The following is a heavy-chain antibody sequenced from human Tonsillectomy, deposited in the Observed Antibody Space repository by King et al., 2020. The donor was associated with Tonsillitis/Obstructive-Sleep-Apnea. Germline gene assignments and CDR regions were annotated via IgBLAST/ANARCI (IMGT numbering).Heavy chain of an antibody. J-gene: IGHJ4*02. Sequence: QLVQSGAEVKKPVASGKVACKASGYTFTIYGISCVRQAPGQGLEWMGWISADNGHTNIAPKHQGRVTMTTDTSTSTAYMELRSLRSDDTAVYYCARGGVVGGVDYWGQGTLVTVSS. V-gene: IGHV1-18*01. D-gene: IGHD1-26*01. CDR1: GYTFTIYG. CDR2: ISADNGHT. CDR3: ARGGVVGGVDY.